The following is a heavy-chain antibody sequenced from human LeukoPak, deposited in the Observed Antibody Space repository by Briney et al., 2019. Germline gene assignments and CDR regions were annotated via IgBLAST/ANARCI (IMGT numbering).Heavy chain of an antibody. Sequence: GGSLRLSCAASGFTFSSYSMHWVRQAPGKGLMWVSRIHGDGSTTNYADSVKGRFSISRDNAKNTLYLQMNSLRAEDTAVYYCALPSCGGDCFSGWGQGTLVTVSS. CDR2: IHGDGSTT. CDR3: ALPSCGGDCFSG. D-gene: IGHD2-21*02. V-gene: IGHV3-74*01. J-gene: IGHJ4*02. CDR1: GFTFSSYS.